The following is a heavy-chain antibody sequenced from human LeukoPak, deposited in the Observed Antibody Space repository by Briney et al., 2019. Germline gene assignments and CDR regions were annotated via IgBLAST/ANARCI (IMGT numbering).Heavy chain of an antibody. CDR1: GFTFSSYS. Sequence: GGSLRLSCAASGFTFSSYSMNWVRQAPGKGLEWVSSISTSSSYMYYADSVKGRFTISRDNAKNSLYLQMNSLRAEDAAVYYCARACGGDCYLSDYWGQGTLVTVSS. J-gene: IGHJ4*02. CDR3: ARACGGDCYLSDY. D-gene: IGHD2-21*02. V-gene: IGHV3-21*01. CDR2: ISTSSSYM.